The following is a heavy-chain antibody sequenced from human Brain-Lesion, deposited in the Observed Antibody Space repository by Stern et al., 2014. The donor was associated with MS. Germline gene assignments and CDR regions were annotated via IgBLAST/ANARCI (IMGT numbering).Heavy chain of an antibody. CDR3: ARTYSSGWYGGHAFDI. D-gene: IGHD6-19*01. CDR1: GYRFDNYW. CDR2: IYTAASDT. Sequence: VQLVQSGAEVKKPGESLKISCKGSGYRFDNYWIGWVRQKPGKGLEWMGLIYTAASDTGYSPSLQGQVTISADKSISTVYLQWSSLKASDTAMYYCARTYSSGWYGGHAFDIWGQGTMVTVSS. J-gene: IGHJ3*02. V-gene: IGHV5-51*01.